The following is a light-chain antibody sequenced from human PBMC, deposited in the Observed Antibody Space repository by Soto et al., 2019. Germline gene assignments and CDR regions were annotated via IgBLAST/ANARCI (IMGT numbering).Light chain of an antibody. Sequence: IVLTQSPATLSLSPGERATLSCRASQSVSTYLAWYEQRPGQAPRLLLYDASQRAPDIPPRFSGTGSGTDFTPTIRSLEPEDFAVYYCPQRRSRPPTMNFGQGTRLEI. CDR1: QSVSTY. CDR3: PQRRSRPPTMN. CDR2: DAS. J-gene: IGKJ5*01. V-gene: IGKV3-11*01.